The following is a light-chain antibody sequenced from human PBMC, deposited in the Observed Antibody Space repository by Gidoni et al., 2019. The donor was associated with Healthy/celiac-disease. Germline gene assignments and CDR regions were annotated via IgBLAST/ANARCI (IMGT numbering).Light chain of an antibody. J-gene: IGLJ2*01. CDR1: SSDVGGYNY. CDR2: EVS. CDR3: SSYAGSNVV. V-gene: IGLV2-8*01. Sequence: QSALTQPPPASGSPGQSVTISCTGTSSDVGGYNYVSWYQQHPGKAPKIMIYEVSKRPSGVPDRFSGSKSGNTASLTVSGLQAEDEADYYCSSYAGSNVVFGGGTKLTVL.